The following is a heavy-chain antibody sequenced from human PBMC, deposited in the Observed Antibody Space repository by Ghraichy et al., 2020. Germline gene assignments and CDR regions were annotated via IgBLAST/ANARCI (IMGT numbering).Heavy chain of an antibody. CDR1: GFTFSSYS. J-gene: IGHJ1*01. CDR3: ALSGYSAEYFHH. Sequence: GGSLRLSCAASGFTFSSYSMNWVRQAPGKGLEWISSITSSSSYIYYADSVKGRFTISRDNAKNSLYLQMNSLRAEDTAVYYCALSGYSAEYFHHWGQGTLVTVSS. V-gene: IGHV3-21*01. D-gene: IGHD3-3*01. CDR2: ITSSSSYI.